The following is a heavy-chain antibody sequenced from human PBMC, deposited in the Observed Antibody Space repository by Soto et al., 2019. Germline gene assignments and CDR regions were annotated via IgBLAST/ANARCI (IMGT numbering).Heavy chain of an antibody. J-gene: IGHJ3*02. D-gene: IGHD6-19*01. V-gene: IGHV1-69*13. CDR2: IIPIFGTA. CDR3: ARDPAVADAFDI. CDR1: GGTFSSYA. Sequence: ASVKVSCKASGGTFSSYAISWVRQAPGQGLEWMGGIIPIFGTANYAQKFQGRVTITADESTSTAYMELSSLRSEDTAVYYRARDPAVADAFDIWGQGTMVTVSS.